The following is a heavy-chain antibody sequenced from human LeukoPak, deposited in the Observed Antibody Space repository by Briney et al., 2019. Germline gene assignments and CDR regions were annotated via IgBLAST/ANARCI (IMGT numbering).Heavy chain of an antibody. V-gene: IGHV1-18*01. CDR1: GYTFTSYG. D-gene: IGHD6-13*01. CDR2: ISAYNGNT. CDR3: ARPIRDIAAAADFDY. J-gene: IGHJ4*02. Sequence: ASVKVSCKASGYTFTSYGISWVRQAPGQGLEWMGWISAYNGNTNYAQKLQGRVTTTTDTSTSTAYMELRSLRSDDTAVYYCARPIRDIAAAADFDYWGQGTLVTVSS.